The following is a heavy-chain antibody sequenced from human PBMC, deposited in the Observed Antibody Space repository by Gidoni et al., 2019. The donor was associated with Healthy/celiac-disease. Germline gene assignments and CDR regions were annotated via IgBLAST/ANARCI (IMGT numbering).Heavy chain of an antibody. CDR3: ARQGRGGSSWVDYYYGMDV. Sequence: QVQLQESGPGLVKPSETLSLTCTVSGGPIRSYYWSWIRQPPGKGLEWIGYIYYSGSTNYNPSLKSRVTISVDTSKNQFSLKLSSVTAADTAVYYCARQGRGGSSWVDYYYGMDVWGQGTTVTVSS. D-gene: IGHD6-13*01. J-gene: IGHJ6*02. CDR1: GGPIRSYY. CDR2: IYYSGST. V-gene: IGHV4-59*08.